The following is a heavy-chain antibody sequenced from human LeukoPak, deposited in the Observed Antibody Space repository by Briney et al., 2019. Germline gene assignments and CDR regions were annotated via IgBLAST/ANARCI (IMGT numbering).Heavy chain of an antibody. D-gene: IGHD6-19*01. J-gene: IGHJ4*02. CDR1: GFDFNKCD. CDR2: ITGRSDKT. V-gene: IGHV3-23*01. Sequence: GGSLRLSCAASGFDFNKCDMTWARQAPGKGLEWVSNITGRSDKTYYTDSVKGSFFTSRDNSKDTLYLQMNSLRAEDTALYYCAKGGWLDDLGQGALVTVSS. CDR3: AKGGWLDD.